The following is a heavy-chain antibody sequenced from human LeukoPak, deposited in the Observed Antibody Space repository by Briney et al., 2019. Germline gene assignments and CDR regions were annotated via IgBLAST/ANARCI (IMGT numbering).Heavy chain of an antibody. J-gene: IGHJ4*02. D-gene: IGHD6-13*01. CDR1: GFTFSGYN. CDR2: ITSSSSTI. CDR3: ARGRTSSWYFDY. V-gene: IGHV3-48*02. Sequence: QTGGSLRLSCAASGFTFSGYNMNWVRQAPGKGLEWVSFITSSSSTIYYPDSVKGRFTISRDNAKNSLYLQMNSLRDEATAVYFCARGRTSSWYFDYWGQGTLVTVSS.